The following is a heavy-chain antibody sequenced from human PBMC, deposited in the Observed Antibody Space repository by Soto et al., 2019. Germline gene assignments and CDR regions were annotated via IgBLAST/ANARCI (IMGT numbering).Heavy chain of an antibody. CDR3: ARDYYDFWSGYYTHRFDY. CDR1: GYTFTSYG. V-gene: IGHV1-18*01. CDR2: ISAYNGNT. D-gene: IGHD3-3*01. Sequence: VQLVQSGAEVKKPGASVKVSCKASGYTFTSYGISWVRQAPGQGLEWMGWISAYNGNTNYAQKLQGRVTMTTDTSTSTAYMELRSLRSDDTAVYYCARDYYDFWSGYYTHRFDYWGQGTLVTVSS. J-gene: IGHJ4*02.